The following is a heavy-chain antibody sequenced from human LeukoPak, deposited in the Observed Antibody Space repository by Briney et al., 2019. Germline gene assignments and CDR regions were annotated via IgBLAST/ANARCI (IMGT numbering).Heavy chain of an antibody. Sequence: PGGSLRLSCAASGFTFSSYWMSWVRQAPGKGLEWVANIKQDGSEKYYVDSVKGRFTISRDNAKNSLYLQMNSLRAEDTAVYYCARDDSSIVVVTATYYYYYMDVWGKGTTVTVSS. CDR2: IKQDGSEK. CDR3: ARDDSSIVVVTATYYYYYMDV. D-gene: IGHD2-21*02. CDR1: GFTFSSYW. J-gene: IGHJ6*03. V-gene: IGHV3-7*01.